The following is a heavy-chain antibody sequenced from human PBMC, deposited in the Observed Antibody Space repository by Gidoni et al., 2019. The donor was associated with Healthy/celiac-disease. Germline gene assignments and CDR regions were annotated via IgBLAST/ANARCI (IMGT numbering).Heavy chain of an antibody. CDR2: IYYSGSN. CDR1: GCSISSSSYY. CDR3: ARQLYSSSSRAKLFDY. V-gene: IGHV4-39*01. J-gene: IGHJ4*02. D-gene: IGHD6-13*01. Sequence: QLQLQESGPGLVKPSETLSLTCTVSGCSISSSSYYWGWIRQPPGKGLEWIGSIYYSGSNYYNPSLNSRVTISVDTSKNKFALKLSSGTAADTAVYYCARQLYSSSSRAKLFDYWGQGTLVTVSS.